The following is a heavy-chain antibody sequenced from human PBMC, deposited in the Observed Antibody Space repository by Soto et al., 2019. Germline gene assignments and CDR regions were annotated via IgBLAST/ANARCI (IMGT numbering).Heavy chain of an antibody. V-gene: IGHV1-69*13. Sequence: SVKVSCKASGGTFSSYAISWVRQAPGQGLEWMGGIIPIFGTANYAQKFQGRVTITADESTSTAYMELSSLRSEDTAVYYCARVGSSGWYDSYYYYYYGMDVWGQGTTVTVSS. CDR3: ARVGSSGWYDSYYYYYYGMDV. D-gene: IGHD6-19*01. J-gene: IGHJ6*02. CDR2: IIPIFGTA. CDR1: GGTFSSYA.